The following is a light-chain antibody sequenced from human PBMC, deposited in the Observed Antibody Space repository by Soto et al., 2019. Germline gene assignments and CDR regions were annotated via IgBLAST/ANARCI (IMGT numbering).Light chain of an antibody. CDR3: LQHHTYPWT. J-gene: IGKJ1*01. V-gene: IGKV1-17*01. Sequence: DIQMPQSPSSLSASVGDRVIITCRASQGIGDDLGWYQQKPGKAPKRLIYAASSLQSGGPSRFSGSGSGTDFTLTISSLQPDDFASYYWLQHHTYPWTFGPGTKVEVK. CDR1: QGIGDD. CDR2: AAS.